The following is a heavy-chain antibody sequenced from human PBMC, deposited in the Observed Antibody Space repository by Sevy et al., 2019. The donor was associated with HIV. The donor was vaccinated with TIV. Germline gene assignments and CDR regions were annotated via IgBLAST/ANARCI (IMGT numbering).Heavy chain of an antibody. CDR1: GFTFSDSW. V-gene: IGHV3-7*01. CDR2: INEDGSRL. D-gene: IGHD5-18*01. CDR3: ARDRAYSALDY. J-gene: IGHJ4*02. Sequence: GGSLRLSCVASGFTFSDSWMTWVRQAPGKGLERIAFINEDGSRLGYVDSVRGRFTISREKNKNSLYLQMNSLSAEDTAVYFCARDRAYSALDYWGQGTLVTVSS.